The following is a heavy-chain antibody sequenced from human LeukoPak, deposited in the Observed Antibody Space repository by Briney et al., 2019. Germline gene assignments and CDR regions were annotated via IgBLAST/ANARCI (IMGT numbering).Heavy chain of an antibody. CDR2: INPSGGST. CDR1: GYTFTSYY. D-gene: IGHD3-22*01. J-gene: IGHJ4*02. CDR3: ARDSGQTYYYDSSGYYPGKY. Sequence: ASVKVSCKASGYTFTSYYMHWVRQAPGQGLEWMGIINPSGGSTSYAQKFQGRVTMTRDTSTSTVYMELSSLRSEDTAVNYCARDSGQTYYYDSSGYYPGKYWGQGTLVTVSS. V-gene: IGHV1-46*01.